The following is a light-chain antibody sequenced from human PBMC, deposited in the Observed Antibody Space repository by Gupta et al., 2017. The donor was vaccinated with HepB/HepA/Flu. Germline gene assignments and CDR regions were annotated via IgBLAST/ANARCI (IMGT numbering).Light chain of an antibody. CDR1: QSISNW. J-gene: IGKJ1*01. CDR3: QQDQSYWT. CDR2: RAS. V-gene: IGKV1-5*03. Sequence: DIQMTQSPSTLSASVGDRVTITCRAGQSISNWLAWYQQKPGKAPKLLIYRASKLESGVTSRFSGSGSGTEFTLTISSLQPDDFANYYGQQDQSYWTFGQGTKVEIK.